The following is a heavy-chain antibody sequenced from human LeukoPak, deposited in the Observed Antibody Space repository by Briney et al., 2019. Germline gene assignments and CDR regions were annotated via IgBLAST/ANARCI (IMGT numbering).Heavy chain of an antibody. D-gene: IGHD4-11*01. Sequence: SETLSLTCTVSGDSINSYSWSWIRQPPGKGLEWIGYIYDSGSTNYNLSLKSRVTISVDTSKNQFSLKLTSVTAADTAVYFCARTYSDYGADYYYYMDVWGKGTTVTVSS. CDR2: IYDSGST. CDR1: GDSINSYS. CDR3: ARTYSDYGADYYYYMDV. J-gene: IGHJ6*03. V-gene: IGHV4-59*01.